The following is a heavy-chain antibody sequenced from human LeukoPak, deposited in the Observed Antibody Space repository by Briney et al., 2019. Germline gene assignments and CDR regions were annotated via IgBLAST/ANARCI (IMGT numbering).Heavy chain of an antibody. Sequence: ASVKVSCKASGYTFTSYGISWVRQAPGQGLEWMGWISAYNGNTNYAQKLQGRVTMTTDTSTSTAYMELRSLRSDDTAVYYCARDTLYYYGSGSYYPDYWGQGTLVTVSS. J-gene: IGHJ4*02. V-gene: IGHV1-18*01. CDR3: ARDTLYYYGSGSYYPDY. CDR1: GYTFTSYG. D-gene: IGHD3-10*01. CDR2: ISAYNGNT.